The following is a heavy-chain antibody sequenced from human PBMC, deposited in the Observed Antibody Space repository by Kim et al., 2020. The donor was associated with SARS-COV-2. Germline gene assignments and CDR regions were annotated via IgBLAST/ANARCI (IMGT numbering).Heavy chain of an antibody. J-gene: IGHJ4*02. CDR3: ASDLGGYDYPLDY. CDR2: INPNSGGA. CDR1: GYTFTGYY. V-gene: IGHV1-2*04. Sequence: ASVKVSCKASGYTFTGYYMHWVRQAPGQGLEWMGWINPNSGGANYAQKFQGWVTMTRDTSISTAYMELSRLRSDDTAVYYCASDLGGYDYPLDYWGQGTLVTVSS. D-gene: IGHD5-12*01.